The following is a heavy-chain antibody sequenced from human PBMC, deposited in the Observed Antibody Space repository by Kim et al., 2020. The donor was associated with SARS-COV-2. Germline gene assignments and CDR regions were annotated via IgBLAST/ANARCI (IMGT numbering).Heavy chain of an antibody. CDR1: GGSISSYY. J-gene: IGHJ3*02. Sequence: SETLSLTCTVSGGSISSYYWSWIRQPPGKGLEWIGYIYYSGSTNYNPSLKSRVTISVDTSKNQFSLKLSSVTAADTAVYYCARSSDSSGYYSDAFDIWGQGTMVTVSS. V-gene: IGHV4-59*01. D-gene: IGHD3-22*01. CDR2: IYYSGST. CDR3: ARSSDSSGYYSDAFDI.